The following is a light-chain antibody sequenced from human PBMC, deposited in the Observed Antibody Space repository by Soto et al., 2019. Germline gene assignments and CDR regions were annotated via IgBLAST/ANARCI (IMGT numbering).Light chain of an antibody. CDR1: QGINNY. J-gene: IGKJ1*01. Sequence: AIQLTQSPSSLSASVGDRVTITCRATQGINNYLAWYQQKPGQAPKLLIYAASNLYTGVPSRFSGSRSGTEFTLTISSLQPEDFASYYCLQDYGDSWTFGQGTKVDI. CDR3: LQDYGDSWT. V-gene: IGKV1-6*01. CDR2: AAS.